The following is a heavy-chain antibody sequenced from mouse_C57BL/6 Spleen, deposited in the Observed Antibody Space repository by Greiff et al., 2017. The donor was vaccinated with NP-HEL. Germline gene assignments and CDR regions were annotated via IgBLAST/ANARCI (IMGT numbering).Heavy chain of an antibody. Sequence: VQLVESGAELMKPGASVKLSCKATGYTFTGYWIEWVKQRPGSGSTNYNEKFKGKATFTADTSSNTAYMQLSSLTTEDSAIYYCVIYYYGSSHFDYWGQGTTLTVSS. CDR3: VIYYYGSSHFDY. J-gene: IGHJ2*01. CDR1: GYTFTGYW. D-gene: IGHD1-1*01. V-gene: IGHV1-9*01. CDR2: SGST.